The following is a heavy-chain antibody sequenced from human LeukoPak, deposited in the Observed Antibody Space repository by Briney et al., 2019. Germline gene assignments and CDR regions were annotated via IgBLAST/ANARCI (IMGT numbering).Heavy chain of an antibody. D-gene: IGHD2-2*01. CDR3: ARVGDCGRASCYAIDY. J-gene: IGHJ4*02. Sequence: PGGSLRLSCAASGFTVSSNYMSWVSQAPGKGLEWVSIIYSGGSTYDTDSVRGRFIISRDISKNTLYLQMNSLRAEDTAVYYCARVGDCGRASCYAIDYWGQGTLVTVSS. CDR2: IYSGGST. CDR1: GFTVSSNY. V-gene: IGHV3-66*01.